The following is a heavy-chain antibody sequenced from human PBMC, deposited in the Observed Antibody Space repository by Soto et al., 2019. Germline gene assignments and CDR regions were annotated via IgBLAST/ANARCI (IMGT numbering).Heavy chain of an antibody. D-gene: IGHD3-22*01. CDR1: GYTFTSYG. CDR3: ARDNYDSSGYYSDAFDI. V-gene: IGHV1-18*04. CDR2: ISAYNGNT. Sequence: VASVKVSCKASGYTFTSYGISWVRQAPGQGLERMGWISAYNGNTNYAQKLQGRVTMTTDTSTSTAYMELRSLRSDDTAVYYCARDNYDSSGYYSDAFDIWGQGTMVTVSS. J-gene: IGHJ3*02.